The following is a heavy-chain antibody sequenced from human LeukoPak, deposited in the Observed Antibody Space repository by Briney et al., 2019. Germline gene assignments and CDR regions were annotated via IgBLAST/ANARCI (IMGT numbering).Heavy chain of an antibody. J-gene: IGHJ6*02. CDR3: ARSGSKVKGMDV. V-gene: IGHV3-21*01. D-gene: IGHD3-10*01. CDR2: ISSSSSYI. Sequence: GGSLRLSCAASGFTVSSNYMSWVRQAPGKGLEWVSSISSSSSYIYYADSVKGRFTISRDNAKNSLYLQMKSLRAEDTALYYCARSGSKVKGMDVWGQGTTVTVSS. CDR1: GFTVSSNY.